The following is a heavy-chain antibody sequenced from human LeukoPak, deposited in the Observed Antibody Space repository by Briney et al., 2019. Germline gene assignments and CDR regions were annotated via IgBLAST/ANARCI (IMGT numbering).Heavy chain of an antibody. CDR1: GGTFSSYA. Sequence: GASVKVSCKASGGTFSSYAISWVRQAPGQGLEWMGRIIPIFGTANYAQKFQGRVTITTDESTSTAYMELSSLRSEDTAVYYCARAFNTAMVPGFDYWGQGTLVTVSS. CDR3: ARAFNTAMVPGFDY. J-gene: IGHJ4*02. CDR2: IIPIFGTA. V-gene: IGHV1-69*05. D-gene: IGHD5-18*01.